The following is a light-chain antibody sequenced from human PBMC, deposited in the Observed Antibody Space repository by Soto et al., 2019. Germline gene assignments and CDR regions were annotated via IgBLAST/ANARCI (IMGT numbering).Light chain of an antibody. CDR1: QDIDRY. V-gene: IGKV1-33*01. CDR2: DAA. Sequence: DIQLTQSPSSLSASVGDRVTITCQASQDIDRYVNWYQQQLGKAPKLLMFDAATLESGVPSRFSGSGSGTEFTLTINSLQPEDFATYFCQQYDSLPPTFGGGTKV. J-gene: IGKJ4*01. CDR3: QQYDSLPPT.